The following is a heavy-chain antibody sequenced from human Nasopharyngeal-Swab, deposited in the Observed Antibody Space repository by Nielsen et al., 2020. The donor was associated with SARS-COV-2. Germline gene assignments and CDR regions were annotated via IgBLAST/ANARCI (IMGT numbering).Heavy chain of an antibody. CDR2: IWYDGSNK. V-gene: IGHV3-33*01. CDR1: GFTFSSYG. CDR3: ARQYYDILTGYLWGGMDV. D-gene: IGHD3-9*01. Sequence: GESLKISCAASGFTFSSYGVHWVRQAPGKGLEWVAVIWYDGSNKYYADSVKGRFTISRDNSKNTLYLQMNSLRAEDTAVYYCARQYYDILTGYLWGGMDVWGQGTTVTVSS. J-gene: IGHJ6*02.